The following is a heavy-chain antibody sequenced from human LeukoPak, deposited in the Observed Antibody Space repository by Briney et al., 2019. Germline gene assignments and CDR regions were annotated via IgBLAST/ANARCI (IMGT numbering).Heavy chain of an antibody. Sequence: ASVKVSCKASGYTFTSYAMNWVRQAPGQGLEWTGWINTNTGNPTYAQGFTGRFVFSLDTSVSTAYLQISSLKAEDTAVYYCASLARGATTADWFDPWGQGTLVTVSS. V-gene: IGHV7-4-1*02. CDR3: ASLARGATTADWFDP. D-gene: IGHD1-26*01. CDR1: GYTFTSYA. CDR2: INTNTGNP. J-gene: IGHJ5*02.